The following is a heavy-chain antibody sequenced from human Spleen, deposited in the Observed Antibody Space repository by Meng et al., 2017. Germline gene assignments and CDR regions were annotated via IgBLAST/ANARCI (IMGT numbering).Heavy chain of an antibody. Sequence: GGSLRLSCAASGFTFSSYNMNWVRQAPGKGLEWVSSITTTSTYLYYADSGKGRFTISRDNAKNSLSLQMNSLRAEDTAVYYCARVSYCGADCYSTIDYWGQGLLVTVSS. CDR1: GFTFSSYN. V-gene: IGHV3-21*01. CDR2: ITTTSTYL. D-gene: IGHD2-21*02. J-gene: IGHJ4*02. CDR3: ARVSYCGADCYSTIDY.